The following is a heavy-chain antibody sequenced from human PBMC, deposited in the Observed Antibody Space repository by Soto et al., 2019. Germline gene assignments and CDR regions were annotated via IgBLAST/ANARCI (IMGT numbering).Heavy chain of an antibody. D-gene: IGHD4-4*01. Sequence: QVPLVQSGAEVKKPGASVKVSCKASGYTFTSYGISWVRQAPGQGLEWMGWISAYNGNTNYAQKLQGRVTMTPDKSTSTAYMELRSLRSDDTAVYYCAILSGHDYSNRIRFYYWGQGTLVTVSS. CDR2: ISAYNGNT. CDR3: AILSGHDYSNRIRFYY. CDR1: GYTFTSYG. V-gene: IGHV1-18*01. J-gene: IGHJ4*02.